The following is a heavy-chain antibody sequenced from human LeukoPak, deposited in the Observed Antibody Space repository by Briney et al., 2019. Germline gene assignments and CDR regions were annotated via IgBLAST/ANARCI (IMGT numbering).Heavy chain of an antibody. J-gene: IGHJ5*02. Sequence: TGGSLRLSCAASGFTFSSYAVSWVRQAPGKGLEWVSSISGSGGSTYSADSVKGRFTVSRDNSKNTLYLQMNSLRAEDTAVYYCAKEGADIVVVPAAENWFDPWGQGTLVTVSS. D-gene: IGHD2-2*01. CDR2: ISGSGGST. CDR1: GFTFSSYA. V-gene: IGHV3-23*01. CDR3: AKEGADIVVVPAAENWFDP.